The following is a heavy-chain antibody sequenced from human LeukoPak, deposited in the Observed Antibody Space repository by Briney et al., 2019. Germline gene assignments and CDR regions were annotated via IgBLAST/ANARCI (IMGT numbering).Heavy chain of an antibody. CDR3: ARGRLRNWFDP. Sequence: SETLSLTCAVYGGSFSGYHWSWIRQPPGKGLEWIGEINHSGSTNYNPSLKSRVTISVDTSKNQFSLKLSSVTAADTAVYYCARGRLRNWFDPWGQGTLVTVSS. J-gene: IGHJ5*02. CDR2: INHSGST. V-gene: IGHV4-34*01. CDR1: GGSFSGYH. D-gene: IGHD4-17*01.